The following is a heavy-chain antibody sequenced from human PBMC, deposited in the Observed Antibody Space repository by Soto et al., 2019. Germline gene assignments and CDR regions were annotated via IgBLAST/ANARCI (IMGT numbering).Heavy chain of an antibody. D-gene: IGHD3-9*01. CDR3: ASGRGYDMLTGYSPYFDS. CDR2: ISNDGNSQ. V-gene: IGHV3-30-3*01. CDR1: GFTFSGAV. J-gene: IGHJ4*02. Sequence: GESLKISCAASGFTFSGAVMHWFRQSPGTGLEWVAGISNDGNSQHYGDSVKGRFTVSRDNSKNTLFLQMNSLKPEDTALYYCASGRGYDMLTGYSPYFDSWGQGALVTVSS.